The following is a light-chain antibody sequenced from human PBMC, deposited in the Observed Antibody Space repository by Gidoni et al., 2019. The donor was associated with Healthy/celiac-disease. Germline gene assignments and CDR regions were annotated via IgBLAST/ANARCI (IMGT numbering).Light chain of an antibody. J-gene: IGKJ3*01. CDR3: QQYYSYPFT. V-gene: IGKV1-8*01. Sequence: AIRLTQSPSSFSASTGDRVTITCRASQGISSYLAWYQQKPGKAPKLLIYAASTLQSGVPSRFIGRGSATDFTLTIIGLQSEDFATYYCQQYYSYPFTFGPGTKVDIK. CDR2: AAS. CDR1: QGISSY.